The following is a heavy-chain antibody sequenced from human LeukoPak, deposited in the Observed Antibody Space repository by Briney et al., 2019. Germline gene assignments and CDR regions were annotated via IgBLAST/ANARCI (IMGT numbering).Heavy chain of an antibody. CDR3: ARDGRQLVGLYNWFDP. CDR2: INPSGGST. D-gene: IGHD6-6*01. CDR1: GYTFTSYY. J-gene: IGHJ5*02. V-gene: IGHV1-46*01. Sequence: ASVKVSCKASGYTFTSYYMHWVRQAPGQGLEWMGIINPSGGSTSYAQKFQGRVTMTRDMSTSTVYMELSSLRSEDTAVYYCARDGRQLVGLYNWFDPWGQGTLITVSS.